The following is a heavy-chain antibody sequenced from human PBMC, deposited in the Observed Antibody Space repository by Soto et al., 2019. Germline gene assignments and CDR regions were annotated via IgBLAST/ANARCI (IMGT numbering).Heavy chain of an antibody. V-gene: IGHV3-15*07. CDR1: GFTFTNAW. CDR3: TTGLTYYSDSSGYYFDA. D-gene: IGHD3-22*01. J-gene: IGHJ4*02. Sequence: EVHLVESGGDLVKPGGSLRLSCAVSGFTFTNAWMNWVRQAPGKGLEWVGRIKSKNAGGTTEYAAPVKGRLIITRDDSKNTVYLQMNSLQTEDTGVYYCTTGLTYYSDSSGYYFDAWGQGTLVTVSS. CDR2: IKSKNAGGTT.